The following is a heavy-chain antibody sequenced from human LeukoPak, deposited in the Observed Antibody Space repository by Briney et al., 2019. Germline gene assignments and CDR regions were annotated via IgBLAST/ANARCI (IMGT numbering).Heavy chain of an antibody. CDR1: GYTFTSNY. V-gene: IGHV1-46*01. Sequence: ASVKVSCKAFGYTFTSNYMHWVRQAPGQGPEWRGVISPSGGSTTYAQKFQGRVTITADKSTSTAYMELSSLRSEDTAVYYCARGSSWYSSSWYGAAFDIWGQGTMVTVSS. CDR3: ARGSSWYSSSWYGAAFDI. J-gene: IGHJ3*02. D-gene: IGHD6-13*01. CDR2: ISPSGGST.